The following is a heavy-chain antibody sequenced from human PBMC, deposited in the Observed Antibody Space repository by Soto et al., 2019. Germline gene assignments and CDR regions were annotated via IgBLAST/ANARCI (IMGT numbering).Heavy chain of an antibody. CDR2: IYHSETT. V-gene: IGHV4-59*12. CDR3: ARDKITGLLDY. Sequence: PSETLSLTCSVSGGSIGSYYWSWIRQPPGKGLEWIGFIYHSETTNYNPSLKSRVTISVDTSKNQFSLKLTSVTAADTAVYYCARDKITGLLDYWGQGSLVTVS. J-gene: IGHJ4*02. CDR1: GGSIGSYY. D-gene: IGHD2-8*02.